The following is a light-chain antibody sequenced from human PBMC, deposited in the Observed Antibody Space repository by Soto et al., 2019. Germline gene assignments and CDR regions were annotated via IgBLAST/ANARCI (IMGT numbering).Light chain of an antibody. Sequence: TQSRASLYASVGDRVTIACRASLPISNYLAWYQQKPGKIPNLLIYAASTLQAGVPSRFSGSGSGTDFTLTISILQPEDVAAYYCQKYNGRPHTFGGGTRVDIK. J-gene: IGKJ4*01. CDR3: QKYNGRPHT. CDR2: AAS. CDR1: LPISNY. V-gene: IGKV1-27*01.